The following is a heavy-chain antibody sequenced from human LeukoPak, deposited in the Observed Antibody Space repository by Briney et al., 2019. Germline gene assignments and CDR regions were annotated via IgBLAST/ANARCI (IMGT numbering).Heavy chain of an antibody. CDR2: ISYDGSNK. D-gene: IGHD3-10*01. J-gene: IGHJ4*02. Sequence: AGRSLRLSCAASGFTFSSYGMHWVRQAPGKGLEWVAVISYDGSNKYYADSVKGRFTISRDNSKNTLYLQMNSLRAEDTAVYYCARGSRFDHWGQGTLVTVSS. CDR1: GFTFSSYG. V-gene: IGHV3-30*03. CDR3: ARGSRFDH.